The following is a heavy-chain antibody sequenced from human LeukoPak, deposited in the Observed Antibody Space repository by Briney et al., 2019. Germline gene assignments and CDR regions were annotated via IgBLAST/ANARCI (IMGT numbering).Heavy chain of an antibody. J-gene: IGHJ6*03. CDR3: ARGAWNCTNGVCYTDWYYYYYMDV. CDR2: IIPIFGTA. D-gene: IGHD2-8*01. CDR1: GGTFSSYA. V-gene: IGHV1-69*06. Sequence: SVKVSCKASGGTFSSYAISWVRQAPGQGLEWMGGIIPIFGTANYAQKFQGRVTITADKSTSTAYMELSSLRSEDTAVYYCARGAWNCTNGVCYTDWYYYYYMDVWGKGTTVTVSS.